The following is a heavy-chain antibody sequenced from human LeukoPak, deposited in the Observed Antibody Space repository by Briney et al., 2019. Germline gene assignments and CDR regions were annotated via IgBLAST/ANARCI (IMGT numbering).Heavy chain of an antibody. CDR1: GFTFSNYA. J-gene: IGHJ4*02. Sequence: PGRSLRLSCAASGFTFSNYAMHWVRQPLGKGLEWVAVIWDDGTNKYYADSVKGRFTISRDNSKNTLYLQMNSLRAEDTAVYYCATHKGSWPYYFDYWGQGSLVTV. V-gene: IGHV3-33*01. CDR3: ATHKGSWPYYFDY. CDR2: IWDDGTNK. D-gene: IGHD1-26*01.